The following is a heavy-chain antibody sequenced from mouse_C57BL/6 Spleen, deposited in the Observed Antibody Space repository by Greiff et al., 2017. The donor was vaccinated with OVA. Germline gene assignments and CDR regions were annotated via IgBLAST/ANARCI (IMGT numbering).Heavy chain of an antibody. J-gene: IGHJ4*01. Sequence: EVQLQQSVAELVRPGASVKLSCTASGFNIKNPYMHWVKQRPEQGLEWIGRIDPANGNTKYAPKFQGKATITADTSSNTAYLQLSSLTSEDTAIYYCARETTVVAPLDYWGQGTSVTVSS. V-gene: IGHV14-3*01. CDR3: ARETTVVAPLDY. CDR2: IDPANGNT. D-gene: IGHD1-1*01. CDR1: GFNIKNPY.